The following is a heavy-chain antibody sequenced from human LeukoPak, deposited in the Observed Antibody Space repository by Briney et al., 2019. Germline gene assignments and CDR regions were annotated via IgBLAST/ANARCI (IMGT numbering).Heavy chain of an antibody. V-gene: IGHV1-2*02. CDR1: GYTFAAHH. CDR3: SGRYGPGPV. D-gene: IGHD3-10*01. J-gene: IGHJ4*02. Sequence: ASVKVSCKASGYTFAAHHIHGVRQAPGQGLEWMGWILPDGRDTKYSQKFQDRMTLTTDTSTNTAYMELSRLKPDDTAVYYCSGRYGPGPVWGQGTLISASP. CDR2: ILPDGRDT.